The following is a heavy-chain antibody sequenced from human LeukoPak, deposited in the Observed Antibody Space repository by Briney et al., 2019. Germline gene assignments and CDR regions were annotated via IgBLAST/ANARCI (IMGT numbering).Heavy chain of an antibody. CDR1: GFTFDDYG. CDR3: ARDIGSGSYYASEFDY. J-gene: IGHJ4*02. V-gene: IGHV3-20*04. Sequence: GGSLRVSCAASGFTFDDYGMSWVRQAPGKGLEWVSGINWNGGSTGYADSVKGRFTISRDNAKNSLYLQMNSLRAEDTALYYCARDIGSGSYYASEFDYWGQGTLVTVSS. CDR2: INWNGGST. D-gene: IGHD3-10*01.